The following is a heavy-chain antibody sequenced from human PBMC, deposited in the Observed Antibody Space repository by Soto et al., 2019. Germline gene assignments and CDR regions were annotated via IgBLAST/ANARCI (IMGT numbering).Heavy chain of an antibody. J-gene: IGHJ6*02. CDR2: IIPIFGTA. CDR3: ARHLGGNHYYYGMDV. V-gene: IGHV1-69*05. D-gene: IGHD3-16*01. CDR1: GGTFSSYA. Sequence: QVQLVQSGAEVKKPGSSVKVSCKASGGTFSSYAISWVRQAPGQGLEWMGGIIPIFGTADYAQKFQGRVTXPXXXFXGTAYMELSSLRSEDTAVYYCARHLGGNHYYYGMDVWGQGTTVTVSS.